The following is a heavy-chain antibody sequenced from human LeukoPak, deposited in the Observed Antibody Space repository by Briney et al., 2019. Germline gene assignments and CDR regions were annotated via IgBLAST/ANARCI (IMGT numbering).Heavy chain of an antibody. CDR1: GGSISSGSYY. CDR2: IYTTGST. Sequence: SETLSLTCTVSGGSISSGSYYWSWIRQPAGKGLEWIGRIYTTGSTNYNPSLKSRLTISVDTSKNQFSLKLRSVTAADTAVYYCARDPTSADLDYGSGDWGQGTLVTVSS. D-gene: IGHD3-10*01. V-gene: IGHV4-61*02. J-gene: IGHJ4*02. CDR3: ARDPTSADLDYGSGD.